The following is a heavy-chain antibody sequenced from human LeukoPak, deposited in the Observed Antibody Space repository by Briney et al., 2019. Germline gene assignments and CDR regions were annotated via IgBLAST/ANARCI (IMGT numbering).Heavy chain of an antibody. CDR1: GFTFSSYG. Sequence: PGGSLRLSCAASGFTFSSYGMHWVRQAPGKGLEWVAVIWDDGSNKYYADSVKGRFTISRDNSKNTLYLQMNSLRAEDTAVYYCAKASYDSSGYWRVNNWFDPWGQGTLVTVSS. D-gene: IGHD3-22*01. CDR3: AKASYDSSGYWRVNNWFDP. J-gene: IGHJ5*02. V-gene: IGHV3-33*06. CDR2: IWDDGSNK.